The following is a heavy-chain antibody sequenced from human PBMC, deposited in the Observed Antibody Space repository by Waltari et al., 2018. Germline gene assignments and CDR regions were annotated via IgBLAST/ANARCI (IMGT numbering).Heavy chain of an antibody. D-gene: IGHD3-22*01. V-gene: IGHV4-39*01. J-gene: IGHJ4*02. CDR3: ARRAPDSSGSQYYFDH. Sequence: QLQLQESGPGLVKPSETLSLTCTVSGGSVSSSSYYWVWIRQPPGKGLAGIGSIYYSGRTYYNPSLKSRVTISVDTSKNQFSLKVNSVTAADTAVYSCARRAPDSSGSQYYFDHWGQGTLVTVSS. CDR1: GGSVSSSSYY. CDR2: IYYSGRT.